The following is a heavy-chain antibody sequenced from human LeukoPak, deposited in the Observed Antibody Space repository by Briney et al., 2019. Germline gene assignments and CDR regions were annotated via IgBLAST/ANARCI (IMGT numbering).Heavy chain of an antibody. CDR1: GFTFSSYG. V-gene: IGHV3-30*18. CDR2: ISYDGSRK. CDR3: AKPYYYDRSGSGVNHFDY. D-gene: IGHD3-22*01. J-gene: IGHJ4*02. Sequence: GGSLRLSCAASGFTFSSYGIHWVRQAPGKGLEWVAVISYDGSRKYYADSVKGRFTISRDNSKNTLYLQINSLRAEDTAVYYCAKPYYYDRSGSGVNHFDYWGQGTLVTVSP.